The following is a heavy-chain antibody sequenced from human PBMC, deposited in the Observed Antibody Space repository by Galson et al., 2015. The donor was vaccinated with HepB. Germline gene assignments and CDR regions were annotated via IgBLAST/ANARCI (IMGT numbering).Heavy chain of an antibody. J-gene: IGHJ6*03. Sequence: SVKVSCKASGYTFTSYGISWVRQAPGQGLEWMGWISAYNGNTNYAQKLQGRATMTTDTSTSTAYMELRSLRSDDTAVYYCARVHFWRDYYYYYMDVWGKGTTVTVSS. CDR3: ARVHFWRDYYYYYMDV. V-gene: IGHV1-18*01. CDR1: GYTFTSYG. CDR2: ISAYNGNT. D-gene: IGHD3-3*02.